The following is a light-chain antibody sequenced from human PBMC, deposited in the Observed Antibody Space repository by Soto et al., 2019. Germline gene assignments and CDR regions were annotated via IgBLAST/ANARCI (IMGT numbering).Light chain of an antibody. V-gene: IGLV2-14*03. Sequence: QSVLTQPASVSGSPGQSIAISCIGTSSDVGAYDYVSWYQQHPDRAPKLMIYEVSNRPSGVSNRFSGTKSVNTATLTISGLQAEDEADYYCSSYTSSSTRVFGTGTK. CDR1: SSDVGAYDY. CDR2: EVS. CDR3: SSYTSSSTRV. J-gene: IGLJ1*01.